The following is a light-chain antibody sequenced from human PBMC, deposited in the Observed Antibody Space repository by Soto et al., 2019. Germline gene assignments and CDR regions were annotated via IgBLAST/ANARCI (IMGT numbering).Light chain of an antibody. CDR3: QQSYSTPLT. CDR1: QSITSY. Sequence: IQMTQPPSSQSASVGDTVTITCRASQSITSYLNWYQQRPGKAPKLLIFAASSLQSGVPSRFSGSVSGTDLTLTISSLQPEDFATYYCQQSYSTPLTFGGGTKVDIK. V-gene: IGKV1-39*01. J-gene: IGKJ4*01. CDR2: AAS.